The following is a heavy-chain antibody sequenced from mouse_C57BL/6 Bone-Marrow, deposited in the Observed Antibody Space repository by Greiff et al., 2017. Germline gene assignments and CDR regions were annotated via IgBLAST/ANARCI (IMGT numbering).Heavy chain of an antibody. CDR3: VKGGAY. CDR1: GFTFNPYA. J-gene: IGHJ3*01. CDR2: IRSKSSNYAT. V-gene: IGHV10-3*01. Sequence: EVKVVESGGGLVQPKGSLKLSCAASGFTFNPYAMHWVRQAPEKGLEWVARIRSKSSNYATYYDDSGKDRISISKDDSQSMHYLQMNKQKTEDTAMYYCVKGGAYWGQGTLVTVSA.